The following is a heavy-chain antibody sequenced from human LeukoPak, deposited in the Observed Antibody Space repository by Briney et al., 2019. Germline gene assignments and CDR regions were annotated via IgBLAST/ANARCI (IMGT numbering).Heavy chain of an antibody. CDR1: GFTFSSYS. CDR2: LNADGKSI. V-gene: IGHV3-74*01. J-gene: IGHJ4*02. Sequence: PGGSLRLSCAAAGFTFSSYSMNWVRQAPGKGLVRVSGLNADGKSITYADSVRGPFTISRDNAKNTVHLQMNSLRVEDTAIYFCAGAYSAYDPFDYWGQGILVTVSS. D-gene: IGHD5-12*01. CDR3: AGAYSAYDPFDY.